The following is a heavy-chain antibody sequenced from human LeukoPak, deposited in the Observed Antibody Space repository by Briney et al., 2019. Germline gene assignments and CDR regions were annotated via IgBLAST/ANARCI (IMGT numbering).Heavy chain of an antibody. CDR1: GFTIGGRL. J-gene: IGHJ4*02. CDR2: IKDDGSTT. Sequence: GGSLRLSCAVSGFTIGGRLMHWVRQAPGKGLVWVALIKDDGSTTNYADSVKGRFTASRDDAKNTVYLQMSGLRAEDTAVYYCHPLAFVTNWGQGTLVTVSS. V-gene: IGHV3-74*01. D-gene: IGHD2-8*01. CDR3: HPLAFVTN.